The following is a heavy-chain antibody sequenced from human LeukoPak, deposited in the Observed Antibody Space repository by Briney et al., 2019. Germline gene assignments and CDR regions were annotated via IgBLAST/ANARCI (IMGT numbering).Heavy chain of an antibody. CDR3: ARDAPVVVAAPFDY. J-gene: IGHJ4*02. Sequence: GASVKVSCKASGYTFTSYGISWVRQAPGQGLEWMGWISAYNGNTNYAQKLQGRVTMTTDTSTSTAYMELRSLRSDDTAVYYCARDAPVVVAAPFDYWGQGTLVTVSS. V-gene: IGHV1-18*01. CDR2: ISAYNGNT. CDR1: GYTFTSYG. D-gene: IGHD2-15*01.